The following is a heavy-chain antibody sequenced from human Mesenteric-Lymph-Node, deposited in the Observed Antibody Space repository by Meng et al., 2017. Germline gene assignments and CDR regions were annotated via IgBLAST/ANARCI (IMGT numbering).Heavy chain of an antibody. Sequence: GESLKISCAASGFTFSSYSMNWVRQAPGKGLEWVSSISSSSSYIYYADSVKGRFTISRDNAKNSLYLQMNSLRAEDTAVYYCARFHLEWYCSGGSCYGNWLDPWGQGTLVTVSS. V-gene: IGHV3-21*01. CDR1: GFTFSSYS. CDR3: ARFHLEWYCSGGSCYGNWLDP. D-gene: IGHD2-15*01. CDR2: ISSSSSYI. J-gene: IGHJ5*02.